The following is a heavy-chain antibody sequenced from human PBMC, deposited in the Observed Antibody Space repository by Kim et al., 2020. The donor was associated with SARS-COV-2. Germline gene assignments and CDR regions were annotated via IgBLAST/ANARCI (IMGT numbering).Heavy chain of an antibody. D-gene: IGHD3-10*01. CDR2: IYSGGSSI. V-gene: IGHV3-23*03. CDR3: VVMFRGLSDY. CDR1: GFTFSSYA. Sequence: GGSLRHSCAASGFTFSSYAMSWVRQAPGKGLEWVSVIYSGGSSIYYADSVKGRFTISRDNSKNTLYLQMNSLRAEDTAVYYCVVMFRGLSDYWGHGTLGT. J-gene: IGHJ4*01.